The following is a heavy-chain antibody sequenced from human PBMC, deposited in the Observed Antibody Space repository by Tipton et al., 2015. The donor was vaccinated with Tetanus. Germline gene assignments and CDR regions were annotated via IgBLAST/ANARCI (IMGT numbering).Heavy chain of an antibody. V-gene: IGHV3-9*01. D-gene: IGHD2-21*01. CDR3: AKARGYSFVEGSMDV. CDR2: VTWNSGRI. CDR1: GFTFDDYA. J-gene: IGHJ4*02. Sequence: SLRLSCAASGFTFDDYAMHWVRQGPGKGLEWVSGVTWNSGRIGYADSVKGRFTISRDNSKNSLSLQMNSLRVEDTAFYYCAKARGYSFVEGSMDVWGQGTLVTVSS.